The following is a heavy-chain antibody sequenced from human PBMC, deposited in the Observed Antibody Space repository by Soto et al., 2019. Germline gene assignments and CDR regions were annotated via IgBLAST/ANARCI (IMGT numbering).Heavy chain of an antibody. CDR3: AKDPPSENLHADSGMDV. J-gene: IGHJ6*02. CDR2: ITASGRYT. Sequence: EVQLLESGGGLVQPGGSLRLSCAVSGARFTSSAMSWVRQAPGKGLEWLSLITASGRYTDYAGSMKGRFTISRDNSKNTLYLQMNGLKLDDTAVYFCAKDPPSENLHADSGMDVWGPGTTVTVSS. V-gene: IGHV3-23*01. CDR1: GARFTSSA.